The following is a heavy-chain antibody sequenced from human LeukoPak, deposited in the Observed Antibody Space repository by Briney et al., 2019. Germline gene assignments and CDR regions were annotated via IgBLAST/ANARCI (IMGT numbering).Heavy chain of an antibody. D-gene: IGHD2-2*01. Sequence: ASVKVSCKASGGTFSSYAISWVRQAPGQGLEWMGGIIPIFGTANYAQKFQGRVTITADESTSTAYMELCSLRSEDTAAYYCASPAHLYCSSTSCYEGEYFQHWGQGTLVTVSS. V-gene: IGHV1-69*13. CDR2: IIPIFGTA. CDR3: ASPAHLYCSSTSCYEGEYFQH. J-gene: IGHJ1*01. CDR1: GGTFSSYA.